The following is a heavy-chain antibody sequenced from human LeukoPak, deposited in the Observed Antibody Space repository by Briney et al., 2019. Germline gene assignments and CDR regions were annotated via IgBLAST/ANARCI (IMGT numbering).Heavy chain of an antibody. CDR2: IGTAGDT. J-gene: IGHJ4*02. Sequence: HAGGSLRLSCAASGFTFSSYDMHWVRQATGKGLEWVSAIGTAGDTYYPGSVKGRFTISRENAKNSLYLQMNSLRAGDTAVYYCAKDGGGYNFYYFDYWGQGTLVTVSS. V-gene: IGHV3-13*01. CDR3: AKDGGGYNFYYFDY. CDR1: GFTFSSYD. D-gene: IGHD5-24*01.